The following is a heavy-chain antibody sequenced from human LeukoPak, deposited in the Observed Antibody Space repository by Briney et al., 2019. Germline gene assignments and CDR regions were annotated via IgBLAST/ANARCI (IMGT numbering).Heavy chain of an antibody. D-gene: IGHD6-13*01. CDR3: VRGVGVSRFNYLDS. V-gene: IGHV3-33*01. J-gene: IGHJ4*02. CDR1: GFSFSSFG. Sequence: GGSLRLSCAASGFSFSSFGMHWVRQAPGKGLEWVAVIWYDASNKYYADSVKGRFTISRDNSKNTLYLQMNSLRDDDTAVYYCVRGVGVSRFNYLDSWGQGTLAIVSS. CDR2: IWYDASNK.